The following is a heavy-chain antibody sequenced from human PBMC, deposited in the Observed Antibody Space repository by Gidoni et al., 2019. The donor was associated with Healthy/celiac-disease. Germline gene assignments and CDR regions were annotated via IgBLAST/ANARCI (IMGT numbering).Heavy chain of an antibody. J-gene: IGHJ6*02. CDR1: VGSISSYY. CDR2: SYYSGST. V-gene: IGHV4-59*01. Sequence: QVQLQESGPGLVKPSEPLSPTLPSSVGSISSYYWSWIRQPPGKGLEWIGYSYYSGSTNYNPSLKSRVTISVDTSKNQFSLKLSSVTAADTAVYYCARVPNFGVANVGMDVWGQGTTVTVSS. D-gene: IGHD3-3*01. CDR3: ARVPNFGVANVGMDV.